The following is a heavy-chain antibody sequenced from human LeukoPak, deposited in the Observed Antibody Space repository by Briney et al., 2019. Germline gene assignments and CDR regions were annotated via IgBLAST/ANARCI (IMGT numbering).Heavy chain of an antibody. CDR1: GGSISSYY. J-gene: IGHJ6*02. V-gene: IGHV4-59*01. D-gene: IGHD3-22*01. CDR3: ARDLHSSGYYVGYYGMDV. Sequence: SETLSLTCTVSGGSISSYYWSWVRQPPGEGLEWIGYIYYSGTTNYNPSLKSRVTISVDTSKNQFSLKLSSVTAADTAVYYCARDLHSSGYYVGYYGMDVWGQGTTVTVSS. CDR2: IYYSGTT.